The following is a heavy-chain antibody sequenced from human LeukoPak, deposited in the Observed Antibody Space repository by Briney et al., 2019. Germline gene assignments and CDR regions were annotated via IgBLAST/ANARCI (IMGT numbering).Heavy chain of an antibody. CDR3: ARAKRDSIVVVVAANHWFDP. CDR1: GASFTGYY. J-gene: IGHJ5*02. CDR2: INHIVST. Sequence: SETLSLTCAVYGASFTGYYWSWIRQPPGKWLEWIGAINHIVSTNYNPSLKSRISISVDTSKNQFSLKLSSVTAADKAVYYCARAKRDSIVVVVAANHWFDPWGQGTLVTVSS. V-gene: IGHV4-34*01. D-gene: IGHD2-15*01.